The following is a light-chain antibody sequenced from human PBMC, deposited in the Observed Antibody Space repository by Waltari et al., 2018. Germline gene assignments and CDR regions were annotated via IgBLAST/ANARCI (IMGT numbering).Light chain of an antibody. CDR2: DTS. Sequence: IVLTQFPAPLALSPGERATLSCRASQSISKSLAWYQQIPGQAPRLLIYDTSKRATVIPARFSGSGSGTEFTLTISSLEAEDCAVYYCQHRTTWPASLTFGGGTRVEVK. CDR1: QSISKS. V-gene: IGKV3-11*01. J-gene: IGKJ4*01. CDR3: QHRTTWPASLT.